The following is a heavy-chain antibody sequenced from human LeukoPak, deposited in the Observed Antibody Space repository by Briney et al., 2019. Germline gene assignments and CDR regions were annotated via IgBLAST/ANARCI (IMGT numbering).Heavy chain of an antibody. J-gene: IGHJ6*03. CDR2: IIPIFGTA. CDR1: GGTFSSYA. D-gene: IGHD2-2*01. CDR3: ARGAFCSSTSLVCNMDV. V-gene: IGHV1-69*13. Sequence: SVKVSCKASGGTFSSYAISWVRQAPGQGLEWMGGIIPIFGTANYAQKFQGRVTITADESTSTAYMELSSLRSEDTAVYYCARGAFCSSTSLVCNMDVWGKGTTVTVSS.